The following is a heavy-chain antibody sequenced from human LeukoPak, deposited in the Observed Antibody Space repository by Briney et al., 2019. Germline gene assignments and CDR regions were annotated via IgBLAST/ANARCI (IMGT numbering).Heavy chain of an antibody. Sequence: GGSLRLSCAASGFTFDDYGMSWVRQAPGKGLEWVSSISSSSSYIYYADSVKGRFTISRDNAKNSLYLQMNSLRAEDTAVYYCASTSGDFWSGYCDYWGQGTLVTVSS. J-gene: IGHJ4*02. CDR3: ASTSGDFWSGYCDY. D-gene: IGHD3-3*01. CDR1: GFTFDDYG. CDR2: ISSSSSYI. V-gene: IGHV3-21*01.